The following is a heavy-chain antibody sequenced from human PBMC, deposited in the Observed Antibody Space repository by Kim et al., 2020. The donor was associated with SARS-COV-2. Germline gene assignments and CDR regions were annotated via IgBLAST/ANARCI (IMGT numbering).Heavy chain of an antibody. CDR2: IWYDGSNK. J-gene: IGHJ6*02. CDR1: GFTFSSYG. Sequence: GGSLRLSCAASGFTFSSYGMHWVRQAPGKGLEWVAVIWYDGSNKYYADSVKGRFTISRDNSKNTLYLQMNSLRAEDTAVYYCARDVEGERIYYYYGMDVWGQGTTVTVSS. CDR3: ARDVEGERIYYYYGMDV. V-gene: IGHV3-33*01. D-gene: IGHD1-1*01.